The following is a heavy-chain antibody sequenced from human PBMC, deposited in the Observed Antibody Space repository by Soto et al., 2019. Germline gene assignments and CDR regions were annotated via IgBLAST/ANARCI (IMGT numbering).Heavy chain of an antibody. CDR2: INTGNGDT. Sequence: ASVKFSCKASGYTFTIYAIHWVLQAPGQRLEWMGWINTGNGDTKYSQNFQGRVTITRDTSASTAYMDLSSLISEDTAVYYCARARGYSYGQVDSWGQGTLVTVSS. CDR1: GYTFTIYA. J-gene: IGHJ4*02. D-gene: IGHD5-18*01. CDR3: ARARGYSYGQVDS. V-gene: IGHV1-3*04.